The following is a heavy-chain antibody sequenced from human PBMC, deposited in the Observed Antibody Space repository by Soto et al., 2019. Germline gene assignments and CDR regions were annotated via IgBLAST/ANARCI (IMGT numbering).Heavy chain of an antibody. CDR3: ARGRYGDY. V-gene: IGHV1-18*01. CDR1: GYGFTTYG. Sequence: QVHLVQSGAEVKKPGASVKVSCKGSGYGFTTYGITWVRQAPGQGLEWMAWISAHNGNTNYAQKLQGRVTVTRDTSMSTAYMELRSLRSDDTAVDYCARGRYGDYWGQGALVTVSS. J-gene: IGHJ4*02. D-gene: IGHD1-1*01. CDR2: ISAHNGNT.